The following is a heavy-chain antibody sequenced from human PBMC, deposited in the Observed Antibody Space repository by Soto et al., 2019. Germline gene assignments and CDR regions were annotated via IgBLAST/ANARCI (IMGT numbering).Heavy chain of an antibody. CDR2: ISSSSSYI. Sequence: SCKASGYTFTSYYMHWVRQAPGKGLEWVSSISSSSSYIYYADSVKGRFTISRDNAKNSLYLQMNSLRAEDTAVYYCARVGGYSYGYQRYYYGMDVWGQGTTVTVSS. V-gene: IGHV3-21*01. CDR1: GYTFTSYY. J-gene: IGHJ6*01. CDR3: ARVGGYSYGYQRYYYGMDV. D-gene: IGHD5-18*01.